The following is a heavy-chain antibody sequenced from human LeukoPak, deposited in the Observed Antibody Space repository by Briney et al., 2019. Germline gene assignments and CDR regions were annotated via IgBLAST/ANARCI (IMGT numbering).Heavy chain of an antibody. CDR3: ASQYYYGSGSYIH. D-gene: IGHD3-10*01. Sequence: PSETLSLTCTVSGGSITSFHWSWIRQPPGKGLEWIGYIDNTGIVNYNLSLKSRVTISVDTSKNQFSLKLSSVTAADTAVYYCASQYYYGSGSYIHWGQGTLVTVSS. CDR2: IDNTGIV. CDR1: GGSITSFH. J-gene: IGHJ4*02. V-gene: IGHV4-4*09.